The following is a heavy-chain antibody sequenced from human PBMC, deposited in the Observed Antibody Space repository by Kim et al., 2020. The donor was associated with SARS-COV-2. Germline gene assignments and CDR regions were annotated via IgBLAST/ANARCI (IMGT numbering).Heavy chain of an antibody. CDR3: AKDARGYYYDSSGSPNWFDP. Sequence: GGSLRLSCAASGFTFSSYGMHWVRQAPGKGLEWVAVISYDGSNKYYADSVKGRFTISRDNSKNTLYLQMNSLRAEDTAVYYCAKDARGYYYDSSGSPNWFDPWGQGTLVTVSS. V-gene: IGHV3-30*18. CDR1: GFTFSSYG. CDR2: ISYDGSNK. J-gene: IGHJ5*02. D-gene: IGHD3-22*01.